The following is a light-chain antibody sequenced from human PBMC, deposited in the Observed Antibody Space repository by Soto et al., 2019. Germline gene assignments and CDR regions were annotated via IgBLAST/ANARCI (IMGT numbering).Light chain of an antibody. V-gene: IGLV2-14*03. Sequence: QSALTQPSSMSGSPGQSITISCTGTSSDIGAYEHVSWYQQRPGRAPKVLIYDVRIRPSEDSNRFSGSKSGDTASLTISGLQAEDEAVYYCASKTTSSTVLFGGGTKLTVL. CDR1: SSDIGAYEH. CDR2: DVR. J-gene: IGLJ2*01. CDR3: ASKTTSSTVL.